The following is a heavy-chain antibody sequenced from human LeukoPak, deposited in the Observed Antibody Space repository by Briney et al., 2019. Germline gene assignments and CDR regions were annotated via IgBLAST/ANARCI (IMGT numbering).Heavy chain of an antibody. V-gene: IGHV1-2*02. J-gene: IGHJ4*02. D-gene: IGHD1-7*01. Sequence: GASVKVSCKASGYTFTGYYMHWVRQAPGQGLEWMGWINPNSGGTNYAQKFQGRVTMTRDTSISTAYMELSRLRSDDTAVYYCARGYNWKYGAHDYWGQGTLVTVSS. CDR1: GYTFTGYY. CDR2: INPNSGGT. CDR3: ARGYNWKYGAHDY.